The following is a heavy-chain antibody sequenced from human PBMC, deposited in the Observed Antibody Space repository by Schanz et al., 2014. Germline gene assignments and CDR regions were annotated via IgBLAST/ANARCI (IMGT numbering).Heavy chain of an antibody. J-gene: IGHJ6*02. CDR3: AKDSRGSSFDMDV. V-gene: IGHV3-43*01. D-gene: IGHD1-26*01. Sequence: EVQLVESGGVVAQPGGSLRLSCAASGFSFDDYTMHWVRQAPGKGLEWVSLIDRDGGHTYYADSVKGRFTISRDNSKNSLYLQMNSLRTEGTALYYCAKDSRGSSFDMDVWGQGTTVTVSS. CDR1: GFSFDDYT. CDR2: IDRDGGHT.